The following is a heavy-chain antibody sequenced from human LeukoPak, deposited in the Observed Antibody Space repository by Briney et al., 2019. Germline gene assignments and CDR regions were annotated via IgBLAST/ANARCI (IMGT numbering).Heavy chain of an antibody. J-gene: IGHJ3*01. Sequence: PGGSLRLSCTASGFTFSSYEMNWVRQAPGKGLEWVSYIWSSGSPTHYADSVKGRFTISRDNAKNSLYLQMSSLRADDTAVYYRARELTDVAGDGLDVWGQGTMVTVSS. CDR2: IWSSGSPT. D-gene: IGHD5-12*01. CDR3: ARELTDVAGDGLDV. CDR1: GFTFSSYE. V-gene: IGHV3-48*03.